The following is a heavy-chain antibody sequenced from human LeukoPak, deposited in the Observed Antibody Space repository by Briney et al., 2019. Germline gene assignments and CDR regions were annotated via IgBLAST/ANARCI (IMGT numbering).Heavy chain of an antibody. Sequence: SETLSLTCTVSGGSISSGDYYWSWIRQPPGKGLEWIGYIYYSGSTSYNPSLKSRVTISVDTSKNQFSLKLRSVTAADTAVYFCARYASYGWRFDYWGQGTLVTVSS. V-gene: IGHV4-61*08. J-gene: IGHJ4*02. CDR1: GGSISSGDYY. CDR2: IYYSGST. CDR3: ARYASYGWRFDY. D-gene: IGHD6-19*01.